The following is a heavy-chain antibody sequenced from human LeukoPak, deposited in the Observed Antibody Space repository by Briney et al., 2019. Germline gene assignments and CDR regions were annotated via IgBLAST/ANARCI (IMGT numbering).Heavy chain of an antibody. CDR3: AIGDRITIFVVVIKARYFQH. CDR2: INSDGSST. D-gene: IGHD3-3*01. Sequence: GGSLRLSCAASGLTFSSYWMHWVRQAPGKGLVWVSRINSDGSSTSYADSVKGRFTISRDNSKNTLYLQMNSLRAEDTAVYYCAIGDRITIFVVVIKARYFQHWGQGTLVTVSS. V-gene: IGHV3-74*01. J-gene: IGHJ1*01. CDR1: GLTFSSYW.